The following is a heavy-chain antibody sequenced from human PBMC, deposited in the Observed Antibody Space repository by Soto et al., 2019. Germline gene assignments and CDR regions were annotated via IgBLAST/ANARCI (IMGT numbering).Heavy chain of an antibody. D-gene: IGHD6-6*01. CDR3: ARVGIAARPYDFDY. V-gene: IGHV1-8*01. CDR1: GYTFTSYD. Sequence: GASVKVSCKASGYTFTSYDINWVRQATGQGLEWMGWMNPNSGNTGYAQKFQGRVTMTRNTSISTAYMELSSLRSEDTAVYYCARVGIAARPYDFDYWGQGTLVTVSS. J-gene: IGHJ4*02. CDR2: MNPNSGNT.